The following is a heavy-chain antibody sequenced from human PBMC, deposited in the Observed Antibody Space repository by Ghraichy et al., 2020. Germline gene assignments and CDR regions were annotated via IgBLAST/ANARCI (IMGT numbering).Heavy chain of an antibody. CDR3: ARGPDRRNTGGV. D-gene: IGHD1/OR15-1a*01. V-gene: IGHV4-30-4*01. CDR1: GGSYGGSFSDYY. CDR2: YFYTGST. Sequence: SETLSLTCAVYGGSYGGSFSDYYWSWIRQSPGRGLEWLGYYFYTGSTRYNPSFKGRVSISVDTSKNQFSLNLHSVTAADTAVYYCARGPDRRNTGGVWGPGTTVPVSS. J-gene: IGHJ6*02.